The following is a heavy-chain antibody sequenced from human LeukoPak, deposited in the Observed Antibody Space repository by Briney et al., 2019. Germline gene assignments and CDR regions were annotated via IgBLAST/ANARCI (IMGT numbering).Heavy chain of an antibody. CDR3: ARIKRERTGPPDAFDI. V-gene: IGHV3-48*01. Sequence: GSLRLSFTASGFTFTQYSMNWVRQAPGKGLEWGSYLSSSGTTMYYADSVKGRFTMSRDSATNSLSLQMTSLRAEDTAVYYCARIKRERTGPPDAFDIWGQGTMVTVSS. CDR1: GFTFTQYS. J-gene: IGHJ3*02. D-gene: IGHD3/OR15-3a*01. CDR2: LSSSGTTM.